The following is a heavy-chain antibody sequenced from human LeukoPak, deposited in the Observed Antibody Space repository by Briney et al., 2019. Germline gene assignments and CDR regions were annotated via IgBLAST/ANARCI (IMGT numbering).Heavy chain of an antibody. V-gene: IGHV3-74*03. CDR3: ATDFKGSSLEDY. D-gene: IGHD1-26*01. J-gene: IGHJ4*02. CDR2: IKNDESTA. Sequence: GGSLRLSCVASGFTITNNWMYWVRQAPGRGLVWVSRIKNDESTAVYADSVKGRFTISRDNAKNTLYLQMNSLRVEDTAVYYCATDFKGSSLEDYWGQGTRVTVSS. CDR1: GFTITNNW.